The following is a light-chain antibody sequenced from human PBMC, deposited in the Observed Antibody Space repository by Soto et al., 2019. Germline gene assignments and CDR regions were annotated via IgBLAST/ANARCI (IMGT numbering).Light chain of an antibody. V-gene: IGKV3-20*01. J-gene: IGKJ1*01. CDR1: QSVNRY. CDR3: QQYVSSPWA. CDR2: GAS. Sequence: EIVLTQSPATLSLSPGERATLSCRASQSVNRYLAWYQQKPGQAPRLLIYGASRRATGIPDRFTGSGSGTDFTLTISRLEPEDFAVYYCQQYVSSPWAFGQGTKVEI.